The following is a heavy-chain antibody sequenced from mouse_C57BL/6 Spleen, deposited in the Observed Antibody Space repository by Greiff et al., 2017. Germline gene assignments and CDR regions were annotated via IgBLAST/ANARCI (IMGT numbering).Heavy chain of an antibody. CDR1: GYAFSSSW. CDR2: IYPGDGDT. Sequence: QVQLQQSGPELVKPGASVKISCKASGYAFSSSWMNWVKQRPGKGLEWIGRIYPGDGDTNYNGKFKGKATLTADKSSGTAFLQLSSLTSEDSAVYFCARGANWDVNYAMDYWGQGTSVTVSS. CDR3: ARGANWDVNYAMDY. V-gene: IGHV1-82*01. J-gene: IGHJ4*01. D-gene: IGHD4-1*01.